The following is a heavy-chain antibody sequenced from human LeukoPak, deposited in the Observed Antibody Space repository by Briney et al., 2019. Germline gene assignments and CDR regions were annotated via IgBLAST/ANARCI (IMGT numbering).Heavy chain of an antibody. D-gene: IGHD3-3*01. Sequence: SVKVSCKASGGTFSSYAISWVRQAPGQGLEWMGRIIPILGIANYAQKFQGRVTITADKSTSTAYMELSSLRSEDTAVYYCAREIKSSNFWSGYYNYYYGMDVWGQGTTVTVSS. CDR3: AREIKSSNFWSGYYNYYYGMDV. CDR2: IIPILGIA. V-gene: IGHV1-69*04. CDR1: GGTFSSYA. J-gene: IGHJ6*02.